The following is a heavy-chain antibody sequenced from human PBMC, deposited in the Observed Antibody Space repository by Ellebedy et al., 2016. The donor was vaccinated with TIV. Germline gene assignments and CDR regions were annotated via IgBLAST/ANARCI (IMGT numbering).Heavy chain of an antibody. Sequence: GESLKISXAASGFTFSSYAMSWVRQAPGKGLEWVSAISGSGGSTYYADSVKGRFTISRDNSKNTLYLQMNSLRAEDTAVYYCASGTYVWGSYRDVNYYYGMDVWGQGTTVTVSS. CDR1: GFTFSSYA. D-gene: IGHD3-16*02. CDR3: ASGTYVWGSYRDVNYYYGMDV. CDR2: ISGSGGST. J-gene: IGHJ6*02. V-gene: IGHV3-23*01.